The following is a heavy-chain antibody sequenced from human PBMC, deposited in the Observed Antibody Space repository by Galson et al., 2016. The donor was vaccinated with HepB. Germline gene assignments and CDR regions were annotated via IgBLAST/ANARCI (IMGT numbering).Heavy chain of an antibody. CDR1: GFTFGSVW. Sequence: SLRLSCATSGFTFGSVWMSWVRQAPGKGLEWVANIKPDGSERYYVDSLKGRFTISRDNAKKSLYLQMNNLRAEDTAVYYCALYYYDSSGFVEYFQHWGQGTRVTVSS. J-gene: IGHJ1*01. CDR2: IKPDGSER. V-gene: IGHV3-7*03. D-gene: IGHD3-22*01. CDR3: ALYYYDSSGFVEYFQH.